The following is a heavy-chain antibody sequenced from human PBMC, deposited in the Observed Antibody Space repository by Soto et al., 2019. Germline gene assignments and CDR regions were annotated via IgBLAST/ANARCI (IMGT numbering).Heavy chain of an antibody. J-gene: IGHJ5*02. Sequence: PXXTLSLPCTVSGGSISSYYWRWILQPPGKGLEWIGYIYYSGSTYYNPSLKSRVTISVDTSKNQFSLKLSYVTAADTAVYYCARALVAQGWFDPWGQGTLVTVSS. D-gene: IGHD2-15*01. CDR1: GGSISSYY. CDR2: IYYSGST. CDR3: ARALVAQGWFDP. V-gene: IGHV4-59*08.